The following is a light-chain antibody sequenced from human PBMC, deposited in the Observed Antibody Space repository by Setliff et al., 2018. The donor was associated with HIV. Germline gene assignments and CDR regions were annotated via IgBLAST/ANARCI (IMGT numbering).Light chain of an antibody. CDR3: QSYDSRLSYV. CDR1: SSNIGTGYD. J-gene: IGLJ1*01. V-gene: IGLV1-40*01. Sequence: QSALTQPPSVSGAPGQGVTISCTGSSSNIGTGYDVHWYQQLPGRAPKLLIYGNTNRPSGVPDRFSGSKSGTSASLAITGLQAEDEADYYCQSYDSRLSYVFGTATKV. CDR2: GNT.